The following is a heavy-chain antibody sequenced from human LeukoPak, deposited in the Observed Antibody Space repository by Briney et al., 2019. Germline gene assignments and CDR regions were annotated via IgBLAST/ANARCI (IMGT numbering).Heavy chain of an antibody. V-gene: IGHV4-34*01. J-gene: IGHJ3*02. Sequence: SETLSLTCTVSGGSISNYYWSWIRQPPGKGLEWIGEINHSGSTNYNPSLKSRVTISVDTSKNQFSLKLSSVTAADTAVYYCASNSGDDAFDIWGQGTMVTVSS. CDR1: GGSISNYY. D-gene: IGHD6-19*01. CDR3: ASNSGDDAFDI. CDR2: INHSGST.